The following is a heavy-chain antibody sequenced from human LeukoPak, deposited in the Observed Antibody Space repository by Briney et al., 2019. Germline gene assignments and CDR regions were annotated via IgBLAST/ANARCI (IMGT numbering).Heavy chain of an antibody. D-gene: IGHD6-13*01. Sequence: SVKVSCKASGGTFSSYAISWVRQAPGQGLEWMGRIIPILGIANYAQKFQGRVTITADKSTSTAYMELSSLRSEDTAVYYCARGGSMATRYSSSWYSGVDYWGQGTLVTVSS. CDR1: GGTFSSYA. CDR3: ARGGSMATRYSSSWYSGVDY. J-gene: IGHJ4*02. V-gene: IGHV1-69*04. CDR2: IIPILGIA.